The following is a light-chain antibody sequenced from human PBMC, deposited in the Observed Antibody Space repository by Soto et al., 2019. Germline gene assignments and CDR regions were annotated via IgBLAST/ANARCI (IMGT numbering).Light chain of an antibody. Sequence: QSVLTQQPSVSGAPGQRVTISCTGINSNIATDYDVHWYQQFPGVAPKLLIYDSANRPSGVPDRFSGSRSGTSASLAIAGLQAEDEADYYCQSYDSSVSGYVFGTGTKLTVL. J-gene: IGLJ1*01. CDR1: NSNIATDYD. CDR2: DSA. CDR3: QSYDSSVSGYV. V-gene: IGLV1-40*01.